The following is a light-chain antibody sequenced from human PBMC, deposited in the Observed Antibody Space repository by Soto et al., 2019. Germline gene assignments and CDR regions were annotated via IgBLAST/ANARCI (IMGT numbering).Light chain of an antibody. CDR1: SIDVGGYNY. CDR2: DVN. Sequence: QSALTQPRSVSGSPGQSVAISCTGTSIDVGGYNYVSWYQQHPGKAPKLMIYDVNKRPSGVPVRFSGSKSGNTASLTISGLQAEDEADYYCCSFAGDPYVFGTGTKVTVL. CDR3: CSFAGDPYV. V-gene: IGLV2-11*01. J-gene: IGLJ1*01.